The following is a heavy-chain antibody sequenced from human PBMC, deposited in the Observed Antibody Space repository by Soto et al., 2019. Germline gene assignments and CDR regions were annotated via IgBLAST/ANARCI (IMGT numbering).Heavy chain of an antibody. V-gene: IGHV3-13*05. CDR3: ARAYSGRLPRRADYYYAMDV. CDR2: LGAADDP. D-gene: IGHD2-15*01. CDR1: SFTLSAYD. Sequence: VGSLRLSCAASSFTLSAYDMHWVRQPNGKGLEWVSALGAADDPYYLGSVKGRFTISRENAKNSLYLQMNNLRAGDTAVYYCARAYSGRLPRRADYYYAMDVWGQGTTVTVSS. J-gene: IGHJ6*02.